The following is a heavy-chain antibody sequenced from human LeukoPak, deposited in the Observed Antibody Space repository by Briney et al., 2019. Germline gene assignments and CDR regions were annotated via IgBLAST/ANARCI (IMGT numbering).Heavy chain of an antibody. D-gene: IGHD6-13*01. J-gene: IGHJ4*02. CDR1: GFTFSSYA. Sequence: GGSLRLSCAASGFTFSSYAMSWVRQAPGKGLEWVSAISGSGGSTYYADSVKGRFTISRDNSKNTLYLQINSLRAEYTAVYYCARGIAPLGTALYNWGQGTHSPSPQ. CDR2: ISGSGGST. CDR3: ARGIAPLGTALYN. V-gene: IGHV3-23*01.